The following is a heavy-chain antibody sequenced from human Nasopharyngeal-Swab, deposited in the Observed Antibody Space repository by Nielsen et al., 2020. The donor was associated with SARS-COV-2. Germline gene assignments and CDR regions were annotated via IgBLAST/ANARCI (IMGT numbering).Heavy chain of an antibody. D-gene: IGHD3-3*01. CDR1: GFTFSSYW. J-gene: IGHJ6*02. CDR3: AGDGLDYDFWSAYFMDV. CDR2: ISWNSGSI. Sequence: SLKISCAASGFTFSSYWMHWVRQAPGKGLEWVSGISWNSGSIGYADSVKGRFTISRDNAKNSLYLQMNSLRAEDTAVYYCAGDGLDYDFWSAYFMDVWGQGTTVTVSS. V-gene: IGHV3-9*01.